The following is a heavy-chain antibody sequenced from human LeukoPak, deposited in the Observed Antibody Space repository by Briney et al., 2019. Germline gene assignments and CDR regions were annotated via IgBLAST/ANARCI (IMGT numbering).Heavy chain of an antibody. Sequence: GGSLRLSCAASGFTLDDYTMPWVRQAPGKGLEWVSLISWDGGSTYYADSVKGRFTISRDNSKNSLYLQMNSLRTEDAALYYCAKAPSNYDSSGYYYYGMDVWGQGTTVTVSS. V-gene: IGHV3-43*01. CDR2: ISWDGGST. CDR1: GFTLDDYT. J-gene: IGHJ6*02. CDR3: AKAPSNYDSSGYYYYGMDV. D-gene: IGHD3-22*01.